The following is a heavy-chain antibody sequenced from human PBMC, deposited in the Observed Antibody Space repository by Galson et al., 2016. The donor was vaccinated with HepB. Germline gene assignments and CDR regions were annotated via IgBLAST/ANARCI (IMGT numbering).Heavy chain of an antibody. J-gene: IGHJ4*02. CDR1: GFTFSSYP. D-gene: IGHD5-18*01. CDR2: ISYDGSNK. CDR3: ARGAYSYGDF. Sequence: SLRLSCAASGFTFSSYPMHWVRQAPGKGLQWVAVISYDGSNKYCADSVKGRFTISRDNSKNILYLQMNTLRAEDSAVYYCARGAYSYGDFWGPGTLVTVSS. V-gene: IGHV3-30-3*01.